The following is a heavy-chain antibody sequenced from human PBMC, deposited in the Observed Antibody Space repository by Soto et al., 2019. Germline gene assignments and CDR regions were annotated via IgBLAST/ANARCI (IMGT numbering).Heavy chain of an antibody. D-gene: IGHD3-3*01. V-gene: IGHV1-18*01. CDR3: ARDDGLGVGYYYYYMDV. Sequence: ASVKVSCKASGYTFTSYGISWVRQAPGQGLEWMGWISAYNGNTNYAQKLQGRVTMTTDTSTSTAYMELRSLRSDDTAVYYCARDDGLGVGYYYYYMDVWGKGTTVTVSS. J-gene: IGHJ6*03. CDR2: ISAYNGNT. CDR1: GYTFTSYG.